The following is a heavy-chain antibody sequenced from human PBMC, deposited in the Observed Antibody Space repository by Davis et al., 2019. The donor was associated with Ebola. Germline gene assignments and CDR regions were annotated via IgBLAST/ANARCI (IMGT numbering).Heavy chain of an antibody. D-gene: IGHD2-15*01. Sequence: ASVKVSCKASGYTFTNYGITWVRQAPGQGLEWMGWINPHNGNTNYAQNVQGRVIMTSDTATTTAYMEVGSLRSDDTAVYYCARDLGVAATDYWGQGTLVTVSS. CDR2: INPHNGNT. J-gene: IGHJ4*02. V-gene: IGHV1-18*04. CDR3: ARDLGVAATDY. CDR1: GYTFTNYG.